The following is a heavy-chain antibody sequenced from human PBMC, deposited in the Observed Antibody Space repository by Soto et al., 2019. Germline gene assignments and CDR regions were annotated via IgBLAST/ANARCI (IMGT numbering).Heavy chain of an antibody. D-gene: IGHD1-1*01. V-gene: IGHV3-74*01. CDR2: INDYGTTI. CDR1: GLTLGNYW. Sequence: GGSLRLSCAASGLTLGNYWMHWVRQAPGKGLVWVSRINDYGTTINYAESVEGRFIISRDDAKSEVYLQMNDLRAEDSAVYCCARGGLEPFDYWGQGALVTVSS. J-gene: IGHJ4*02. CDR3: ARGGLEPFDY.